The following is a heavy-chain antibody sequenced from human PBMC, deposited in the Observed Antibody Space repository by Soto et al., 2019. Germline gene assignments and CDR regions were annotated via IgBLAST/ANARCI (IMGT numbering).Heavy chain of an antibody. CDR1: GYTFTSYD. V-gene: IGHV1-8*01. D-gene: IGHD3-22*01. Sequence: ASVKVSCKASGYTFTSYDINWVRQATGQGLEWMGWMNPNSGNTGYAQKFQGRVTMTRNTSISTAYMELSSLRSEDTAAYYCARGKVDPGYYDSSGYFDYWGQGTLVTVSS. CDR3: ARGKVDPGYYDSSGYFDY. J-gene: IGHJ4*02. CDR2: MNPNSGNT.